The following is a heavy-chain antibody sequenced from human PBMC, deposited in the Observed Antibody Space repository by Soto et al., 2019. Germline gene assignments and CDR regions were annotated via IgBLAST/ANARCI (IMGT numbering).Heavy chain of an antibody. CDR3: ARHGYKWDDGPGSDNY. J-gene: IGHJ4*02. CDR1: GYTFATYW. CDR2: IYPGDSET. Sequence: GESLKISCQGSGYTFATYWIAWVRQMPGKGLEWMGIIYPGDSETRYSPSFQGQVTFSADKSVSTAYLQWGSLEASDTAMYYCARHGYKWDDGPGSDNYWGQGTLVTVSS. V-gene: IGHV5-51*01. D-gene: IGHD1-20*01.